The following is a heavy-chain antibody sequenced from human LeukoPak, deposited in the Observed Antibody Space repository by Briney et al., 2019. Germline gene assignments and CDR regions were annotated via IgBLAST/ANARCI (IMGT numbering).Heavy chain of an antibody. CDR3: ARGAMVRGVIITSGGDY. Sequence: ASVKVSCKASGYTFTGYYMHWVRQAPGQGLEWMGWINPNSGGTNYAQKFQGRVTMTRDTSISTAYMELSRLRSDDTAVYYCARGAMVRGVIITSGGDYWGQGTLVTVSS. V-gene: IGHV1-2*02. D-gene: IGHD3-10*01. CDR1: GYTFTGYY. CDR2: INPNSGGT. J-gene: IGHJ4*02.